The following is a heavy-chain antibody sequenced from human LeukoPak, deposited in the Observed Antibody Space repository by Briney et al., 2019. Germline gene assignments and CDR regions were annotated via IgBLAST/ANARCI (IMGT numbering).Heavy chain of an antibody. D-gene: IGHD7-27*01. CDR2: IHAGGTT. V-gene: IGHV3-23*03. CDR1: GFTFSSYA. Sequence: PGGSLRLSCAASGFTFSSYAMSWVRQAPGKGLECVSVIHAGGTTYYADSVKGRFTLSRDNSKNTLYLQMNSLRAEDTAVYYCAKDLHNWGLDHWGQGSLVTVAS. J-gene: IGHJ4*02. CDR3: AKDLHNWGLDH.